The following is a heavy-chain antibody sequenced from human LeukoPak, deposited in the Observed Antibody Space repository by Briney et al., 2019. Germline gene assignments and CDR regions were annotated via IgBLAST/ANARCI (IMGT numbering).Heavy chain of an antibody. Sequence: PSETLSLTRTVSGGSLSSYYWSWIRQPPGKGLEWIGYIYYSGSTNYNPSLKSRVTISVDTSKNEFSLKLSSVTAADTAVYYCARLISGVGYFDYWGQGTLVTVSS. CDR3: ARLISGVGYFDY. D-gene: IGHD3-10*01. CDR2: IYYSGST. V-gene: IGHV4-59*08. CDR1: GGSLSSYY. J-gene: IGHJ4*02.